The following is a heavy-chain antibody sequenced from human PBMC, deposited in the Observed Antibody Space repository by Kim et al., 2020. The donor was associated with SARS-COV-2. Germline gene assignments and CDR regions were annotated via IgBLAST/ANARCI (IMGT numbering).Heavy chain of an antibody. J-gene: IGHJ4*02. V-gene: IGHV3-43*01. D-gene: IGHD3-10*01. Sequence: DSLKGRFTISRDNSKNSLYLQMNSLRTEDTALYYCAKDVVQGVIISPFDYWGQGTLVTVSS. CDR3: AKDVVQGVIISPFDY.